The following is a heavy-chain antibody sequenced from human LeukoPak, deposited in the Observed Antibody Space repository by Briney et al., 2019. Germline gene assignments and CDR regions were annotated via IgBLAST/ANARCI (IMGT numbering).Heavy chain of an antibody. Sequence: SVKVSCKASGGTFSSCAISWVRQAPGQGLEWMGGIIPIFGTANYAQKFQGRVTITADESTSTAYMELSSLRSEDTAVYYCARDPDYGDYVGIRSTSDYWGQGTLVTVSS. CDR1: GGTFSSCA. CDR3: ARDPDYGDYVGIRSTSDY. D-gene: IGHD4-17*01. CDR2: IIPIFGTA. V-gene: IGHV1-69*13. J-gene: IGHJ4*02.